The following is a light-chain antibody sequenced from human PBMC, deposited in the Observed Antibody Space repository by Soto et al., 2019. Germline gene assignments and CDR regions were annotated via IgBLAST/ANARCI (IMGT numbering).Light chain of an antibody. CDR3: ALYMGSGIYV. J-gene: IGLJ1*01. CDR1: SGSVSASSY. V-gene: IGLV8-61*01. Sequence: QAVVTQEPSFSVSPGGTVTLTCGFNSGSVSASSYPSWYQQTPGQTPRTLIYSTNNRSSGVPDRFSGSILGNKAALTITGAQADDKSHYYCALYMGSGIYVFGTGTKLTVL. CDR2: STN.